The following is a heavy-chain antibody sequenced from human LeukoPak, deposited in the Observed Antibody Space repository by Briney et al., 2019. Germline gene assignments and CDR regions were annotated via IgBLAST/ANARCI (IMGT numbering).Heavy chain of an antibody. V-gene: IGHV1-69*06. D-gene: IGHD2-15*01. CDR3: AREDCSGGSCWAFDI. CDR1: GGTFSSYA. CDR2: IIPIFGTA. Sequence: GASVKVSCKASGGTFSSYAISWVRQAPGQGLEWMGGIIPIFGTANYAQKFQGGVTITADKSTSTAYMELSSLRSEDTAVYYCAREDCSGGSCWAFDIWGQGTMVTVSS. J-gene: IGHJ3*02.